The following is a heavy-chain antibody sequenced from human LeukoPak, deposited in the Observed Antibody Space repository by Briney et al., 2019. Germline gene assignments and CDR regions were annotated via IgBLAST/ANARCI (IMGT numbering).Heavy chain of an antibody. V-gene: IGHV3-23*01. D-gene: IGHD3-3*01. J-gene: IGHJ4*02. CDR2: ISGSGGST. CDR3: AKFSSLLRFLEWFLDYFDY. CDR1: GFTFSSYA. Sequence: GSLRLSCAASGFTFSSYAMSWVRQAPGKGLEWVSAISGSGGSTYYADSVKGRFTISRDNSKNTLYLQMNSLRAEDTAVYYCAKFSSLLRFLEWFLDYFDYWGQGTLVTVSS.